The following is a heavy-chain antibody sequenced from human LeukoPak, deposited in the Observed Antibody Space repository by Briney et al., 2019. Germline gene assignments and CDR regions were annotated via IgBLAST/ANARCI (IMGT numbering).Heavy chain of an antibody. CDR1: GFTFSDYS. CDR3: TSFETRGTGDFDC. V-gene: IGHV3-21*06. CDR2: ISSDSRYI. Sequence: GGSLRLSCAASGFTFSDYSMNWVRQTPQKGLEWVSSISSDSRYIFYRDSVKGRFTISRDNAENSVYLQMNSLRAEDTAVYYCTSFETRGTGDFDCWGQGTLVTVSS. D-gene: IGHD3/OR15-3a*01. J-gene: IGHJ4*02.